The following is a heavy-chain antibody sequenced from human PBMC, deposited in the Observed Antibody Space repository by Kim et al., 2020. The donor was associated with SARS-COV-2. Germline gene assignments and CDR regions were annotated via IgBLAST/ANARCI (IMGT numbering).Heavy chain of an antibody. CDR1: GFTFSSYA. V-gene: IGHV3-23*01. D-gene: IGHD2-21*02. Sequence: GGSLRLSCAASGFTFSSYAMGWVRQAPGKGLEWVSAISGSGGSTYYADSVKGRFTISRDNSKNTLYLQMNSLRAEDTAVYYCAKGGNIVVVTATTPPYGMDVWGQGTTVTVSS. J-gene: IGHJ6*02. CDR3: AKGGNIVVVTATTPPYGMDV. CDR2: ISGSGGST.